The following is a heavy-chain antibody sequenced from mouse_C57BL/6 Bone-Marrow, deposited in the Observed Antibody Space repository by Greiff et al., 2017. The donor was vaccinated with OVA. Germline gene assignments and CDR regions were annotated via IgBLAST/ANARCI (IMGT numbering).Heavy chain of an antibody. CDR3: ARCDYDGYYYAMDY. Sequence: EVQGVESGGGLVQPGGSLKLSCAASGFTFSDYGMAWVRQAPRKGPEWVAFISNLAYSIYSADTVTGRFTISRENAKNTLYLEMSSLRSEDTAMYYCARCDYDGYYYAMDYWGQGTSVTVSS. V-gene: IGHV5-15*01. CDR1: GFTFSDYG. CDR2: ISNLAYSI. J-gene: IGHJ4*01. D-gene: IGHD2-4*01.